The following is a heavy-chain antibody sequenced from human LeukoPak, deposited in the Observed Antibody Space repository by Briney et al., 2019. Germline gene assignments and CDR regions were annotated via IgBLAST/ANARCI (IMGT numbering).Heavy chain of an antibody. J-gene: IGHJ4*02. D-gene: IGHD3-22*01. CDR2: INPHTGAA. CDR1: GYTFTENY. V-gene: IGHV1-2*02. Sequence: ASVKVSCKVSGYTFTENYIHWVRQTPGRGLECMGLINPHTGAANYTQNFQGRVTLTRDTSSSTAYMHLSSLRSEDTAVYYCARGKSGYSPWGQGTPVTASS. CDR3: ARGKSGYSP.